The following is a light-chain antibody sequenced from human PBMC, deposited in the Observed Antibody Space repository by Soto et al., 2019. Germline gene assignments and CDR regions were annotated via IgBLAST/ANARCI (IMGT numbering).Light chain of an antibody. CDR3: QSYDSSLSGWL. CDR1: SSNIGAGYD. Sequence: QSVLTQPPSVSGAPGQRVTISCTGSSSNIGAGYDVHGYQQLPGTAPKLLVHGNTDRPSGVPDRFSGSKSGTSASLAITGLQAEDEADYYCQSYDSSLSGWLFGGGTKLTVL. V-gene: IGLV1-40*01. CDR2: GNT. J-gene: IGLJ2*01.